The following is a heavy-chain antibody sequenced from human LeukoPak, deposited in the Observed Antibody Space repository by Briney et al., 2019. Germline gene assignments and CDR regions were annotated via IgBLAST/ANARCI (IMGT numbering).Heavy chain of an antibody. CDR2: IRYDGSNK. D-gene: IGHD1-26*01. V-gene: IGHV3-30*02. CDR3: AREPLTQNDH. J-gene: IGHJ4*02. CDR1: GFTFSSYG. Sequence: GGSLRLSCAASGFTFSSYGMHWVRQAPGKGLEWVAFIRYDGSNKYYADSVKGRFTISRDNSKNTLYLQMNSLRAEDTAVYYCAREPLTQNDHWGQGTLVSVSS.